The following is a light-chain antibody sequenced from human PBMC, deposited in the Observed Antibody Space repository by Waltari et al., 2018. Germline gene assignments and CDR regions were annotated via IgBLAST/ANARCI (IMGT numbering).Light chain of an antibody. J-gene: IGLJ2*01. CDR3: AAWDDSLSGPV. CDR1: SSHIGSNY. V-gene: IGLV1-47*01. Sequence: QSVLTQPPSASGTPGQRVTISCSGSSSHIGSNYVYWYQQLPGTAPKLLIHRNTQRPSGGPDRFSGSKSGTSASLAISGLRSEDEADYYCAAWDDSLSGPVFGGGTKLTVL. CDR2: RNT.